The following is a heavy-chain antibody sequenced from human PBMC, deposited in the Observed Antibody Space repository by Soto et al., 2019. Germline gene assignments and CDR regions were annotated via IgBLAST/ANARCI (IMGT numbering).Heavy chain of an antibody. CDR2: ISSSSSTI. J-gene: IGHJ6*02. CDR1: GFTFSSYS. CDR3: ARKNTYYYDSSGRMDV. V-gene: IGHV3-48*02. Sequence: EVQLVESGGSLVQPGGSLRLSCAASGFTFSSYSMNWVRQAPGKGLEWVSYISSSSSTIYYADSVKGRFTISRDNAKNSLYLQMNSLRDEDTAVYYCARKNTYYYDSSGRMDVWGQGTTVTVSS. D-gene: IGHD3-22*01.